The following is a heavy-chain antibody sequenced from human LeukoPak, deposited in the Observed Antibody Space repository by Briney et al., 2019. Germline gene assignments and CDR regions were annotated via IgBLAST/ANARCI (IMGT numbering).Heavy chain of an antibody. CDR3: ARRDDAFDI. CDR1: GGSISSHY. Sequence: SETLSLTCIVSGGSISSHYWTWIRQPPGKGLEWVGYISYSGSTSYHPSLKSRVTISVDTSKNQFSLKLSSVTAADTAVYYCARRDDAFDIWGQGTMVAVSS. V-gene: IGHV4-59*11. CDR2: ISYSGST. J-gene: IGHJ3*02.